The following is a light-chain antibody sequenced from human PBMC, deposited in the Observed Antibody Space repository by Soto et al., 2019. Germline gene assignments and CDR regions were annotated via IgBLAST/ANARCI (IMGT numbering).Light chain of an antibody. CDR2: EVS. J-gene: IGLJ1*01. V-gene: IGLV2-14*01. CDR1: SSDVGRYNY. Sequence: QSALTQPASMSGSPGQSITISCTGSSSDVGRYNYVSWYQQHPGKAPKLVISEVSNRPSGVSDRFSGSKSGNTASLTISGLQSEDEADYYCSSYTGTSSTLYVFGTGTKVTVL. CDR3: SSYTGTSSTLYV.